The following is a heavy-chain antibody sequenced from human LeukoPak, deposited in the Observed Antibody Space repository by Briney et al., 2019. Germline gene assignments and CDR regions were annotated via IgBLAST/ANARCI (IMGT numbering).Heavy chain of an antibody. CDR1: GGSISSYY. CDR2: IYYSGST. V-gene: IGHV4-59*08. J-gene: IGHJ4*02. CDR3: ATTAQDSSGYYFFDY. Sequence: SETLSLTCTVSGGSISSYYWSWIRQPPGKGLEWIGYIYYSGSTNYNPSLKSRVTISVDTSKNQFSLKLSSVTAADTAVYYCATTAQDSSGYYFFDYWGQGTLVTVSS. D-gene: IGHD3-22*01.